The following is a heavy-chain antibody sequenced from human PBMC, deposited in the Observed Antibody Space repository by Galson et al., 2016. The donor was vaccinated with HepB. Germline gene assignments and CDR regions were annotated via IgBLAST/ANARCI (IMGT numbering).Heavy chain of an antibody. Sequence: ATLSPTCTVSGDSITSGRYYWSWMRQPPGKGLEWIGFITYSGSTTHNSSLKSRVTISVGMSKNQFSLKLTTVTAADTGGYYCARDNSGGYVDYWGQGILVTVSS. CDR2: ITYSGST. CDR1: GDSITSGRYY. D-gene: IGHD1-26*01. V-gene: IGHV4-61*01. J-gene: IGHJ4*02. CDR3: ARDNSGGYVDY.